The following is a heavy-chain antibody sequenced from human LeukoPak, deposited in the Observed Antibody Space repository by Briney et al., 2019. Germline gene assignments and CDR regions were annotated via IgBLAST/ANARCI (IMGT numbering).Heavy chain of an antibody. V-gene: IGHV5-51*01. CDR3: ARYSLLPSSTVTTNYYYMDV. CDR1: GFSLSTYW. J-gene: IGHJ6*03. CDR2: IYPGDSDT. Sequence: GDSLQISCKGSGFSLSTYWIAWVRQMPGKGLELMGIIYPGDSDTRYSPSLQGQVTISADKSINTAYLQWSSLKASDTAMYYCARYSLLPSSTVTTNYYYMDVWGKGTTVTVSS. D-gene: IGHD4-11*01.